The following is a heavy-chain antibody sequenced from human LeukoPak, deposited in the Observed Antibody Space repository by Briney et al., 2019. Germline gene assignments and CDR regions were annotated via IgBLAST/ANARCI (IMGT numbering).Heavy chain of an antibody. CDR2: IYHSGST. V-gene: IGHV4-38-2*02. CDR1: GYSISSGYY. Sequence: SETLSLTCTVSGYSISSGYYWGWIRQPPGKGLEWIGSIYHSGSTYYNPSLKSRVTISVDTSKNQFSLKLSSATAADTAVYYCASYLSSGIVDYWGQGTLVTVSS. D-gene: IGHD3-16*02. CDR3: ASYLSSGIVDY. J-gene: IGHJ4*02.